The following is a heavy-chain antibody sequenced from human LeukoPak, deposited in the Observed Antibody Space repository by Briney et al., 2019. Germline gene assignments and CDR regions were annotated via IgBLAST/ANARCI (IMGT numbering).Heavy chain of an antibody. CDR1: GFTVSSNY. Sequence: GGSLRLSCAASGFTVSSNYMTWVRQAPGEGLEWVSVIFSGGSTYYAESVKGRFTISRDSSKNTLYLQMNSLRAEDTAVYYCASRRYSAYAFDYWGQGTLVTVSS. CDR2: IFSGGST. D-gene: IGHD5-12*01. J-gene: IGHJ4*02. CDR3: ASRRYSAYAFDY. V-gene: IGHV3-53*01.